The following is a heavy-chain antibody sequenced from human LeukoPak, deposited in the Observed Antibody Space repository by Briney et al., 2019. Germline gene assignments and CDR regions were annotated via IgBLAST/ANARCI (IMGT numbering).Heavy chain of an antibody. V-gene: IGHV4-39*07. D-gene: IGHD2-2*01. CDR1: GGSISSSSYY. J-gene: IGHJ6*03. CDR2: IYYSGST. CDR3: ARIDIVVVPAAPKQYYYYYYMDV. Sequence: SETLSLTCTVSGGSISSSSYYWGWIRQPPGKGLEWIGSIYYSGSTYYNPSLKSRVTISVDTSKNQFSLKLSSVTAADTAVYYCARIDIVVVPAAPKQYYYYYYMDVWGKGTTVTVSS.